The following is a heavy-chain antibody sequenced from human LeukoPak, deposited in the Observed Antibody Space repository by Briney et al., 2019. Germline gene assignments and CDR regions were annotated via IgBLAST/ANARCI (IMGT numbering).Heavy chain of an antibody. V-gene: IGHV4-34*01. D-gene: IGHD3-10*01. J-gene: IGHJ4*02. Sequence: PSETLSLTCAVYGGSFSGYYWSWIRQPPGKGLEWIGEINHSGSTNYNPSLKSRVTISVDTSKNQLSLKLSSVTAADTAVYYCAKQARRAYYYGSGTYAGSHYFDYWGQGTLVTVSS. CDR3: AKQARRAYYYGSGTYAGSHYFDY. CDR2: INHSGST. CDR1: GGSFSGYY.